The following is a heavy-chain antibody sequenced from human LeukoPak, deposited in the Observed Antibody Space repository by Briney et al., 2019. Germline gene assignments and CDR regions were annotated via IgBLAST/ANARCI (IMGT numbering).Heavy chain of an antibody. D-gene: IGHD6-19*01. CDR1: GYSISSGYY. V-gene: IGHV4-38-2*02. Sequence: PSETLSLTCTVSGYSISSGYYWGWLRQPPGEGLEWIGSIYHSESTYYNPSLKSRVTISVDTSKNQFSLKLSSVTAADTAVYYCARDDLYSSGWSPTFDPWGQGTLVTVSS. J-gene: IGHJ5*02. CDR2: IYHSEST. CDR3: ARDDLYSSGWSPTFDP.